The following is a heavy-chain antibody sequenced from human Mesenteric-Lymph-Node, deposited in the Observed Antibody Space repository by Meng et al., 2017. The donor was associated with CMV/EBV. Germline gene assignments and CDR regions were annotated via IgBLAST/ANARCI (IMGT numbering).Heavy chain of an antibody. D-gene: IGHD5-12*01. CDR3: ARDYGLRFDFDY. J-gene: IGHJ4*02. Sequence: GSLRLSCTVSGGSISSSSYYWGWIRQPPGKGLEWIGSIYYSGSTYYNSSLKSRVAISVDTSKNQFSLKLSPATAADTAVYYCARDYGLRFDFDYWGQGTLVTVSS. CDR2: IYYSGST. CDR1: GGSISSSSYY. V-gene: IGHV4-39*07.